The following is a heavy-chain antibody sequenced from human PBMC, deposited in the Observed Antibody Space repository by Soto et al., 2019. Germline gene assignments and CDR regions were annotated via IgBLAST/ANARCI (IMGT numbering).Heavy chain of an antibody. CDR2: IYNSGNS. V-gene: IGHV3-66*01. Sequence: EVQLVESGGGLVQPGGSLRLSSAASGYTVSSHYIDWVRQAPGKGLDWVSVIYNSGNSFYADSVKGRFTVSRDTDKNSVDLQMSSMKAEDTSVYFCARGTWIVRGVIPDAFDIWGEGTMVTVTS. D-gene: IGHD3-10*01. CDR3: ARGTWIVRGVIPDAFDI. J-gene: IGHJ3*02. CDR1: GYTVSSHY.